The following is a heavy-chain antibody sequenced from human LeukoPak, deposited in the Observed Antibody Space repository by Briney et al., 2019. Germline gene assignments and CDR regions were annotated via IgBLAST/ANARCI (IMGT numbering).Heavy chain of an antibody. V-gene: IGHV3-48*03. CDR3: VRDPSVAGDDY. CDR2: SSSGGSAI. CDR1: GSTFSSYE. Sequence: PGGSLRLSCAASGSTFSSYEMNWVRQAPGKGLEWVSYSSSGGSAIYYADSVKGRFTISRDNAKNSLYLQMNSLRAENTAVYYCVRDPSVAGDDYWGQGTLVTVSS. J-gene: IGHJ4*02. D-gene: IGHD6-19*01.